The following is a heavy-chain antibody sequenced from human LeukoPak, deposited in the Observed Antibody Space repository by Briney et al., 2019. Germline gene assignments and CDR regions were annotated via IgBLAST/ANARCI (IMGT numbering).Heavy chain of an antibody. CDR3: ARDRSGYSYGEPLDH. CDR2: INPNSGGT. V-gene: IGHV1-2*06. J-gene: IGHJ4*02. D-gene: IGHD5-18*01. Sequence: ASVKVSCKASGYTFTGYYMHWVRQAPGQGLEWLGRINPNSGGTNDAQNFQGRVTMTRDTSMNTAYMELSRLRSDDTAVYYCARDRSGYSYGEPLDHWGQGTLVIVSS. CDR1: GYTFTGYY.